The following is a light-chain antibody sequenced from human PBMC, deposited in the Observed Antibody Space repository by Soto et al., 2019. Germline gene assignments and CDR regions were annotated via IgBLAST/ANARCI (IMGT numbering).Light chain of an antibody. CDR1: QSVSSN. Sequence: EIVMTQSPATLSVSPGERATLSCRASQSVSSNLAWYQQKPGQTPRLLIYGVSTRATGVTDRISGSGSGTEFTLTISNLQSEYFAIYYCQRYNYWPLTFVQGTKLEIK. CDR3: QRYNYWPLT. J-gene: IGKJ2*01. V-gene: IGKV3-15*01. CDR2: GVS.